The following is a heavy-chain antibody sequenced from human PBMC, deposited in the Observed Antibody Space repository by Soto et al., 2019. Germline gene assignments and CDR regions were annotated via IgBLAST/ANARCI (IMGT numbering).Heavy chain of an antibody. CDR2: IIPIFGTA. J-gene: IGHJ5*02. D-gene: IGHD3-22*01. V-gene: IGHV1-69*13. CDR1: GGTFSSYA. CDR3: ASLPTIQYYYDSSGYH. Sequence: SVKVSCKASGGTFSSYAISWVRQAPGQGLEWMGGIIPIFGTANYAQKFQGRVTITADEYTSTAYMELSSLRSEDTAVYYCASLPTIQYYYDSSGYHWGQGTLVPVSS.